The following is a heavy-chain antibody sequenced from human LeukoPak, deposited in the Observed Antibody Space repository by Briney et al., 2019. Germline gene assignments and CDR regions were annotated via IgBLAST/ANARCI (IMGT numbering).Heavy chain of an antibody. CDR1: GFIFSSYA. CDR2: ISWNSGNI. Sequence: QTGGSLRLSCAASGFIFSSYAMSWVRQAPGKGLEWVSSISWNSGNIVYVDSVKGRFTISRDNAKNSLYLQMNSLRAEDTALYYCAKDIGPLTYHYDTSAYSGAFDYWGQGILVTVSS. J-gene: IGHJ4*02. D-gene: IGHD3-22*01. V-gene: IGHV3-9*01. CDR3: AKDIGPLTYHYDTSAYSGAFDY.